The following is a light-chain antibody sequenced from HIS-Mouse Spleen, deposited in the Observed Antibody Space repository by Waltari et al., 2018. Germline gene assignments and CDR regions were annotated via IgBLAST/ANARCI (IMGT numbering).Light chain of an antibody. CDR3: MIWHSSAVV. CDR2: YKSDSCR. J-gene: IGLJ2*01. Sequence: QAVLTQPSSLSASPGASASLTCTLRSGINVGTYRIYWYQQKPGSPPQYLLRYKSDSCRQQGSGVPIRFSGSKDASANAGILLISGLQSEDEADYYCMIWHSSAVVFGGGTKLTVL. CDR1: SGINVGTYR. V-gene: IGLV5-45*02.